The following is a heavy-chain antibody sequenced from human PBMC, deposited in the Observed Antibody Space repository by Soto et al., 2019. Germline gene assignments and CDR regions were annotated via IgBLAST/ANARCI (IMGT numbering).Heavy chain of an antibody. CDR2: INPNSGGT. V-gene: IGHV1-2*02. CDR1: GYTFTGYY. J-gene: IGHJ5*02. D-gene: IGHD2-15*01. CDR3: AREGGYCSGGSCYNWFDP. Sequence: ASVKVPCKASGYTFTGYYMHWVRQAPGQGLEWMGWINPNSGGTNYAQKFQGRVTMTRDTSISTAYMELSSLRAEDTAVYYCAREGGYCSGGSCYNWFDPWGQGTLVTVSS.